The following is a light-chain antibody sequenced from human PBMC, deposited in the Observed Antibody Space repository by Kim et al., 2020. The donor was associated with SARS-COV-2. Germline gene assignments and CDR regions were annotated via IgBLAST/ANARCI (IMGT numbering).Light chain of an antibody. CDR3: QTWDSTTVI. J-gene: IGLJ2*01. V-gene: IGLV3-1*01. Sequence: VSPGPTARITCSGDKLGEKYTSWYQHKSGQSPVVVIYQDNKRPSGMTERFSGSSSGNTATLTISGTQPMDEADYYCQTWDSTTVIFGGGTQLTVL. CDR1: KLGEKY. CDR2: QDN.